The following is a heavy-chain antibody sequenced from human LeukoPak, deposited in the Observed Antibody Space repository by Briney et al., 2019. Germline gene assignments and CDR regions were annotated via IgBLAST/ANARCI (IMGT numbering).Heavy chain of an antibody. D-gene: IGHD2-2*02. CDR2: IYPGDSDT. V-gene: IGHV5-51*01. J-gene: IGHJ4*02. Sequence: GESLKISCKGSGYSFTSYWIGWVRQMPGKGLEWMGIIYPGDSDTRYSPSFQGQVTISADKSISTAYLQWSSLKASDTAIYYCARHPFGGYCSSTSCYSLLPFDYWGQGTLVTVSS. CDR3: ARHPFGGYCSSTSCYSLLPFDY. CDR1: GYSFTSYW.